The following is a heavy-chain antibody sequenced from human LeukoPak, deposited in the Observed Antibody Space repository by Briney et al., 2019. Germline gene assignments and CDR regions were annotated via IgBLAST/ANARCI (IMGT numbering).Heavy chain of an antibody. Sequence: ASVKVSCKASGYTFTGYYMHWVRQAPGQGLEWMGWINPNSGGTNYAQKFQGRVTMTRDMSTSTVYMELSSLRSEDTAVYYCARVSYYHYMDVWGKGTTVTVSS. CDR3: ARVSYYHYMDV. CDR2: INPNSGGT. J-gene: IGHJ6*03. CDR1: GYTFTGYY. V-gene: IGHV1-2*02.